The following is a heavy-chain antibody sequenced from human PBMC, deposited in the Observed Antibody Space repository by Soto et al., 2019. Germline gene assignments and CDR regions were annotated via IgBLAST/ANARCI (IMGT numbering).Heavy chain of an antibody. CDR1: GFTFSDYY. CDR2: ISSSGSTK. V-gene: IGHV3-11*01. D-gene: IGHD3-9*01. Sequence: GGSLRLSCAASGFTFSDYYMSWIRQAPGKGLEWVSYISSSGSTKYYADSVKGRFTISRDNAKNSLYLQMNSLRAEDTAVYYCASDPQIFDWFRFDYWGQGTLVTVSS. CDR3: ASDPQIFDWFRFDY. J-gene: IGHJ4*02.